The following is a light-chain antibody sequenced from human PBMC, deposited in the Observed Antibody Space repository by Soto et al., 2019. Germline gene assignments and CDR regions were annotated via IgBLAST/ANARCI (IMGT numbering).Light chain of an antibody. V-gene: IGKV3-11*01. CDR3: QWRSNWYT. Sequence: EVVLTQSPASLSLSPGESVTLSCMASQDIGRYLAWYQHKPGQAPRLLIYDASKRATGIPARFSGSGSGTDFSLTISGLDAEDFAVYYCQWRSNWYTFGQGTNLEIK. CDR2: DAS. CDR1: QDIGRY. J-gene: IGKJ2*01.